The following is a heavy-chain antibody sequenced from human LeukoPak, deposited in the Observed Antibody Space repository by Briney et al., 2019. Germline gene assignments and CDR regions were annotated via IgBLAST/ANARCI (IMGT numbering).Heavy chain of an antibody. Sequence: GGSLRLSCAASGFTFSSYGMHWVRQAPGKGLEWVAVISYDGSNKYYADSVKGRFTISRDNSKNTLYLQMNSLRAEDTAVYYCAKDDCWGQGTLATVSS. J-gene: IGHJ4*02. CDR2: ISYDGSNK. V-gene: IGHV3-30*18. CDR3: AKDDC. CDR1: GFTFSSYG. D-gene: IGHD2-21*01.